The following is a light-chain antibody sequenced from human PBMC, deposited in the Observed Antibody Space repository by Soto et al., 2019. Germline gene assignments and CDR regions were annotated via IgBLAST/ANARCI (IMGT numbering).Light chain of an antibody. CDR1: QRVGIN. CDR3: QQYDGWPRT. J-gene: IGKJ1*01. V-gene: IGKV3-15*01. Sequence: EIVMTQSPATLSVSPGEAATLSCRASQRVGINLAWYQQKPGQAPRLLMYSASTRASGIPDRFSGSGSGTEFSLTISSLQSEDFAFFYCQQYDGWPRTFGQGTKVDIK. CDR2: SAS.